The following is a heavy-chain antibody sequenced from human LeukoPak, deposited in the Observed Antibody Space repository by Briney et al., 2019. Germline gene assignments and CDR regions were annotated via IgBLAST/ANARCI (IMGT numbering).Heavy chain of an antibody. CDR3: ARPWGSSSWYGYDAFDI. CDR1: GYSFTSYW. CDR2: IYPGDSDT. J-gene: IGHJ3*02. D-gene: IGHD6-13*01. Sequence: GESLKISCKGSGYSFTSYWIGWVRQMPGKGLEWMGIIYPGDSDTRYSPSFQGQVTISADKSISTAYLQWSSLKASDTAMYYCARPWGSSSWYGYDAFDIWGQGTMVTVSS. V-gene: IGHV5-51*01.